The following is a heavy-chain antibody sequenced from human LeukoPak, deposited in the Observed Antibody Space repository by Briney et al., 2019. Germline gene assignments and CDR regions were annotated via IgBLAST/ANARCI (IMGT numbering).Heavy chain of an antibody. CDR2: ISGSGGST. J-gene: IGHJ4*02. D-gene: IGHD1-26*01. CDR1: GFTFSSYA. Sequence: GGSLRLSCAASGFTFSSYAMSWVRQAPGKGLEWVSAISGSGGSTYYADSAKGRFTISRDNSKNTLYLQMNNLSAEDTAVYYCAKSRRGSQGIDYWGQGTLVTVSS. V-gene: IGHV3-23*01. CDR3: AKSRRGSQGIDY.